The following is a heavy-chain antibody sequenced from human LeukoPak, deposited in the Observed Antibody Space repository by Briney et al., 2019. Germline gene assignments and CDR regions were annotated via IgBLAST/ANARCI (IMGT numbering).Heavy chain of an antibody. J-gene: IGHJ4*02. Sequence: SETLSPTCTVSGGSISSYYWSWIRQPPGKGLEWIGYIYYSGSTNYNPSLKSRVTISVDTSKNQFPLKLSSVTAADTAVYYCAGYSGYDYSFEYWGQGTLVTVSS. D-gene: IGHD5-12*01. V-gene: IGHV4-59*01. CDR1: GGSISSYY. CDR2: IYYSGST. CDR3: AGYSGYDYSFEY.